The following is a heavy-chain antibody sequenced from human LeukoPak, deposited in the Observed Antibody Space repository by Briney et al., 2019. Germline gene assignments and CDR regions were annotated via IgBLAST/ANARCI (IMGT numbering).Heavy chain of an antibody. CDR1: GGTFSSYA. Sequence: SVKVSCKASGGTFSSYAISWVRQAPGQGLEWMGGSIPIFGTANYAQKFQGRVTITAAESTSTAYMELSSLRSEDTAVYYCARAMRLVGASEGIFDYWGQGTLVTVSS. D-gene: IGHD1-26*01. J-gene: IGHJ4*02. V-gene: IGHV1-69*13. CDR3: ARAMRLVGASEGIFDY. CDR2: SIPIFGTA.